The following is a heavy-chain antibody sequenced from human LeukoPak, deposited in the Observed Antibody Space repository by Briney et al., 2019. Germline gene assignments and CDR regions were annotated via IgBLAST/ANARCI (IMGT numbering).Heavy chain of an antibody. D-gene: IGHD3-22*01. Sequence: ASVKVSCKASGYTFSSCAINWVRQAPGQGLEYMGWIDTKTGNPTYAQGFTGRFVFSLDTSVSTAYLQISSLKAEDTAVYYCAIHPSDSSGYFSYWGQGALVTVSS. CDR3: AIHPSDSSGYFSY. CDR2: IDTKTGNP. J-gene: IGHJ4*02. V-gene: IGHV7-4-1*02. CDR1: GYTFSSCA.